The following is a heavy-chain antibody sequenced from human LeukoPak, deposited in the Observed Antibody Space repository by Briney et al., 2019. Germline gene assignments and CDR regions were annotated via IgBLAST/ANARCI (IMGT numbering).Heavy chain of an antibody. Sequence: PSETLSLTCAVYGGSFSGYYWSWLRQPPGKGLEWIGEINHSGSTNYNPSLKSRVTISVDTSKNQFSLKLSSVTAADTAVYYCARGRITIFGEFIDYWGQGTLVTVSS. V-gene: IGHV4-34*01. CDR3: ARGRITIFGEFIDY. D-gene: IGHD3-3*01. J-gene: IGHJ4*02. CDR1: GGSFSGYY. CDR2: INHSGST.